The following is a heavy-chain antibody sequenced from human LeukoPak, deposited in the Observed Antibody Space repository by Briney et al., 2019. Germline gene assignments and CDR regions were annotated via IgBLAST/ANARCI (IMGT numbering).Heavy chain of an antibody. D-gene: IGHD6-19*01. J-gene: IGHJ6*02. Sequence: SETLSLTCTVSGGSISSYYWSWIRQPPGKGLEWIGYIYYSGSTNYNPSLKGRVTISVDTSKNQFSLKLSSVTAADTAVYYCARGSGWYLDNRPILFYGMDVWGQGTTVTVSS. V-gene: IGHV4-59*08. CDR3: ARGSGWYLDNRPILFYGMDV. CDR1: GGSISSYY. CDR2: IYYSGST.